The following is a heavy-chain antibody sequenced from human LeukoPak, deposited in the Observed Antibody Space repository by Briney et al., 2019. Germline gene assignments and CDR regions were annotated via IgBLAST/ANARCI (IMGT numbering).Heavy chain of an antibody. Sequence: GGSLRLSCAASGFTFSSYWMHWVRQAPGKGLVWVSRINSDESNTDYADSVKGRFTISRDNAKDTLYLQMNSLRAEDTAVYYCARDGVAGARDIWGQGTMVTVSS. CDR2: INSDESNT. CDR1: GFTFSSYW. J-gene: IGHJ3*02. D-gene: IGHD6-13*01. V-gene: IGHV3-74*01. CDR3: ARDGVAGARDI.